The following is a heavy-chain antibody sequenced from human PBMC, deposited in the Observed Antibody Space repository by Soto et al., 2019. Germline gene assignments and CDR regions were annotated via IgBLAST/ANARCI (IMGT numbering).Heavy chain of an antibody. CDR1: GGTFSTSA. Sequence: ASVKVSCKASGGTFSTSAISWVRQAPGQGLEWMGGIMPVFPTPDYAQKFQGRVTITADESTTTAYLELSGLRSDDTAVYYCARDKARLQLGGNYYYILDVWGQGTTVTVSS. CDR2: IMPVFPTP. D-gene: IGHD5-12*01. V-gene: IGHV1-69*01. J-gene: IGHJ6*02. CDR3: ARDKARLQLGGNYYYILDV.